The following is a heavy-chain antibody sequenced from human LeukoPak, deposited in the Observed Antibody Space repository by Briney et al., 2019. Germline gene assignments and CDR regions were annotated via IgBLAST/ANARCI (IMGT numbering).Heavy chain of an antibody. CDR2: ISGSGGST. CDR1: GFTFSSYA. J-gene: IGHJ3*02. Sequence: PGGSLRLSCAASGFTFSSYAMSWVRQAPGKGLEWVSAISGSGGSTYYADSVKGRFTISRDNSKNTLYLQMNSLRAEDTAVYYCAKDQTTTVTRPGAFDIWGQGTMVTVSS. V-gene: IGHV3-23*01. D-gene: IGHD4-17*01. CDR3: AKDQTTTVTRPGAFDI.